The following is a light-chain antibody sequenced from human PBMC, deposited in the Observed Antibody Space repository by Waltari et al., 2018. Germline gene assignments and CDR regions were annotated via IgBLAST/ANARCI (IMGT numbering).Light chain of an antibody. CDR2: DDS. V-gene: IGLV3-21*03. J-gene: IGLJ2*01. Sequence: SYVLTQPPSASVAPGKTARITCGGDNVGSKSVHCYQQKPGQAHLLAVYDDSARPSGVPARYSASNSRNTATLTICRVENGDEGDYYCQVSDATSDRVVFGGGTKLTVL. CDR1: NVGSKS. CDR3: QVSDATSDRVV.